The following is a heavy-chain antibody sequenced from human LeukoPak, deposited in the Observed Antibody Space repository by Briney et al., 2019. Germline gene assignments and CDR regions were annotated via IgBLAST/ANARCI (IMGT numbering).Heavy chain of an antibody. CDR3: AKSGWYSDYYYGMDV. J-gene: IGHJ6*02. CDR1: VGSISNHY. Sequence: PSETLSLTCTVSVGSISNHYWSWIRQPAGKGLEWIGRIYTSGSTNYNPSLKSRVTMSVDTSKNQFSLKLSSVTAADTAVYYCAKSGWYSDYYYGMDVWGQGTTVTVSS. V-gene: IGHV4-4*07. CDR2: IYTSGST. D-gene: IGHD6-19*01.